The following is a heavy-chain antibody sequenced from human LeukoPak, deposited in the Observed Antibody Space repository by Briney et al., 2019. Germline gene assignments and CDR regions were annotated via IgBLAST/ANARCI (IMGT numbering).Heavy chain of an antibody. D-gene: IGHD3-22*01. CDR2: INHSGST. CDR1: GGSFSGYY. CDR3: ARVSSRRLPPSYYYDRRNYFYY. J-gene: IGHJ4*02. V-gene: IGHV4-34*01. Sequence: SETPSLTCAVYGGSFSGYYWSWIRQPPGKGLEWIGQINHSGSTNYSPSLKSRVTISVDTSKNQFSLKLSSVTAVDTAVYYCARVSSRRLPPSYYYDRRNYFYYWGQGTLVTVSS.